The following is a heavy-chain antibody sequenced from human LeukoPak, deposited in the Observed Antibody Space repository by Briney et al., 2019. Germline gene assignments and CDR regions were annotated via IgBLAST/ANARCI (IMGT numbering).Heavy chain of an antibody. J-gene: IGHJ4*02. D-gene: IGHD6-13*01. CDR2: IYHSGST. Sequence: SGTLSLTCAVSGGSIRSSNWWSWVRQPPGKGLEWIGEIYHSGSTNYNPSLKSRVTISVDKSKNQFSLKLSSVTAADTAVYYCASRAAAGTDYFDYWGQGTLVTVSS. V-gene: IGHV4-4*02. CDR3: ASRAAAGTDYFDY. CDR1: GGSIRSSNW.